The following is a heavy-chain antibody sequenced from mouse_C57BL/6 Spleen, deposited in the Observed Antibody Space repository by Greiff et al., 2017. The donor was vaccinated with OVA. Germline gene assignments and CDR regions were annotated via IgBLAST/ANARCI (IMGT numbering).Heavy chain of an antibody. D-gene: IGHD1-1*01. CDR2: INPSNGGT. CDR3: ARGDYGSFNWDFEV. Sequence: QVQLQQPGTELVKPGASVKLSCKASGYTFTSYWMHWVKQRPGQGLEWIGNINPSNGGTNYNEKFKSKATLTVDKSSSTAYMQLSSLTSEDSAVDYCARGDYGSFNWDFEVWGTGTTVTASS. CDR1: GYTFTSYW. V-gene: IGHV1-53*01. J-gene: IGHJ1*03.